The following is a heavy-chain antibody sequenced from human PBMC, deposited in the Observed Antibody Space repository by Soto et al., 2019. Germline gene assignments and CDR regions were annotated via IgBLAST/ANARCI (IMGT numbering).Heavy chain of an antibody. CDR1: GFTFSLLCRLWIHLQKVV. CDR3: ARDPRGPYDSSGLMY. J-gene: IGHJ4*02. CDR2: KSYDGSNK. D-gene: IGHD3-22*01. V-gene: IGHV3-30-3*01. Sequence: QVQLVESGGGVVQPGRSLRLSCAASGFTFSLLCRLWIHLQKVVMDWVRQAPGRGLEWVALKSYDGSNKYYADSVKGRFTISRDNSKNTLYLQMNSLRAEDTAVYYCARDPRGPYDSSGLMYWGQGTLVTVSS.